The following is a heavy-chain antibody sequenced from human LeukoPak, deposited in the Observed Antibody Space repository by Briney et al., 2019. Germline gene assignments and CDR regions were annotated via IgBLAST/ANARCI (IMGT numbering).Heavy chain of an antibody. CDR2: IYYSGST. D-gene: IGHD6-19*01. J-gene: IGHJ4*02. Sequence: SETLSLTCTVSGGSISSYYWSWIRQPPGKGLEWIGYIYYSGSTNYNPSPKSRVTISVDTSKNQFSLKLSSVTAADTAVYYCARGSSGWYAPVLYFDYWDQGTLVTVSS. CDR1: GGSISSYY. V-gene: IGHV4-59*08. CDR3: ARGSSGWYAPVLYFDY.